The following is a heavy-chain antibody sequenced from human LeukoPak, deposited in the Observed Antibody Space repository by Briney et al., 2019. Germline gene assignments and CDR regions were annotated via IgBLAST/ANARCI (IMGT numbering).Heavy chain of an antibody. CDR1: GYSFTSYW. Sequence: GESLKISCKGSGYSFTSYWIGWVRQMPGKGLEWMGIIYPGDSDTRYSPSFQGQVTISADKSISTAYLQWSSLKASDTAMYYCASARGYSYGYAHAPPDYWGQGTLVTVSS. V-gene: IGHV5-51*01. J-gene: IGHJ4*02. CDR2: IYPGDSDT. CDR3: ASARGYSYGYAHAPPDY. D-gene: IGHD5-18*01.